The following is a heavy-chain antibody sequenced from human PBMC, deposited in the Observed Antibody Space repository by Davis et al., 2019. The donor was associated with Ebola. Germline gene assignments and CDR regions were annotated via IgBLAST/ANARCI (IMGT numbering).Heavy chain of an antibody. J-gene: IGHJ4*02. CDR2: ISSSSSYI. V-gene: IGHV3-21*01. CDR1: GFTFSSYS. CDR3: AIPDCSGANCYSVYIKN. D-gene: IGHD2-15*01. Sequence: GGSLRLSCAASGFTFSSYSMNWVRQAPGKGLEWVSSISSSSSYIYYADSAKGRFTISRDNSNNLLYLQMNSLRAEDTAVYYCAIPDCSGANCYSVYIKNWGQGTLVTVSS.